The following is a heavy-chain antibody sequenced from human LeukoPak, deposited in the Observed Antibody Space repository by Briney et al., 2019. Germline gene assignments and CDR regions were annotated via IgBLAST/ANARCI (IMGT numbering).Heavy chain of an antibody. D-gene: IGHD4-17*01. V-gene: IGHV4-34*01. CDR1: GGSFRGYY. Sequence: SETLSLTCAVYGGSFRGYYWSWIRQPPGKGLEWIGEINHSGSTNYNPSLKSRVTISVDTSKNQFSLKLSSVTAADTAVYYCARGLSVYPPMKTTVTYFDYWGQGTLVTVSS. J-gene: IGHJ4*02. CDR2: INHSGST. CDR3: ARGLSVYPPMKTTVTYFDY.